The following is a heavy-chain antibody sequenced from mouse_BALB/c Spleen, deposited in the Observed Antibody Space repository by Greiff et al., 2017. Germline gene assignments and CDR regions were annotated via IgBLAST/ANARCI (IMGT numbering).Heavy chain of an antibody. J-gene: IGHJ3*01. CDR3: ARDRDYGSSLAWFAY. V-gene: IGHV2-9*02. Sequence: QVQLKESGPGLVAPSQSLSITCTVSGFSLTSYGVHWVRQPPGKGLEWLGVIWAGGSTNYNSALMSRLSISKENSKSQVFLKMNSLQTDDTAMYYCARDRDYGSSLAWFAYWGQGTLVTVSA. CDR2: IWAGGST. D-gene: IGHD1-1*01. CDR1: GFSLTSYG.